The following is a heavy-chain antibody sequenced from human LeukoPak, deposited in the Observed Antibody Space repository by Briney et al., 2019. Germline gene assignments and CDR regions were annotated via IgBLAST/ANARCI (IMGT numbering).Heavy chain of an antibody. V-gene: IGHV1-2*02. D-gene: IGHD2-15*01. CDR3: ARGGPPLGGSEPFDY. Sequence: ASVKVSCKASGYTFTGYYMHWVRQAPGQGLEWMGWINPNSGGTNYAQKFQGRVTMTRDTSISTAYMELSRLRSDDTDVYYCARGGPPLGGSEPFDYWGQGTLVTVSS. J-gene: IGHJ4*02. CDR2: INPNSGGT. CDR1: GYTFTGYY.